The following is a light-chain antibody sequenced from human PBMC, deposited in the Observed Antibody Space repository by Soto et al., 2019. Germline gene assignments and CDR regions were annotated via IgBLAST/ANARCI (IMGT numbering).Light chain of an antibody. J-gene: IGKJ3*01. V-gene: IGKV1-5*01. CDR3: QQGVT. CDR1: QSISSW. Sequence: DIQMTQSPSTLSASVGDRVTITCRASQSISSWLAWYQQKPGKAPKLLIYDASSLESGVPSRFSGSGSGTEFTLTSSSLQPDDFATYYCQQGVTFGPGTKVDIK. CDR2: DAS.